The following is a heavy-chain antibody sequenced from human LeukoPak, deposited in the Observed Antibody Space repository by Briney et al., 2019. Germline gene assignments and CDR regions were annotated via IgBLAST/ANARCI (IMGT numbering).Heavy chain of an antibody. CDR2: IHYSGST. CDR3: ARHRAYGSWSYSPNCFDY. J-gene: IGHJ4*02. Sequence: PSETLSLTCTVSGDSISSSGYYWVWIRQPPGKGLEWIGNIHYSGSTNYSPSLKSRVTISLDTSKNQFSLNLRSVTAPDTAVYYCARHRAYGSWSYSPNCFDYWGQGTRVTVSS. D-gene: IGHD3-10*01. V-gene: IGHV4-39*01. CDR1: GDSISSSGYY.